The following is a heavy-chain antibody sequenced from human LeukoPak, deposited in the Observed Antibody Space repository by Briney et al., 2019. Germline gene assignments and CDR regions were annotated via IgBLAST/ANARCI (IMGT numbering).Heavy chain of an antibody. CDR1: GFTFDDYA. J-gene: IGHJ3*02. CDR3: AKDIRVRGAMGAFDI. D-gene: IGHD3-10*01. CDR2: ISWNSGSI. V-gene: IGHV3-9*01. Sequence: GGSLRLSCAASGFTFDDYAMHWVRQAPGKGLEWVSGISWNSGSIGYADSVKGRFTISRDNAKNSLYLQMNSLRAEDTALYYCAKDIRVRGAMGAFDIWGQGTMVTASS.